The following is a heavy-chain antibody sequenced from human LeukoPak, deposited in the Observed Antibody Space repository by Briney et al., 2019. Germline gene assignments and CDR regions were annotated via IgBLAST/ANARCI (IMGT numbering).Heavy chain of an antibody. CDR3: ARGGAVPAALIDY. D-gene: IGHD2-2*01. CDR1: GGSISSHY. J-gene: IGHJ4*02. V-gene: IGHV4-59*11. Sequence: SETLSLTCTVSGGSISSHYWSWIRQPPGKGLEWIGYIYYSGSTNYNPSLKSRVTISVDTSKNQFSLKLSSVTAADTAVYYCARGGAVPAALIDYWGQGTLVTVSS. CDR2: IYYSGST.